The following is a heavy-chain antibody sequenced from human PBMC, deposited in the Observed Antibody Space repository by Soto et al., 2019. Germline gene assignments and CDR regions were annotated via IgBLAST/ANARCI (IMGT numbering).Heavy chain of an antibody. CDR3: ARDLSGGSGQPD. D-gene: IGHD3-10*01. V-gene: IGHV1-3*01. CDR1: GYTFTSYA. CDR2: INAGNGNT. J-gene: IGHJ4*02. Sequence: ASVKVSCKASGYTFTSYAMHWVRQAPGQRLEWMGWINAGNGNTKYSQKFQGRVTITRDTSASTAYMELSSLRSEGTAVYYCARDLSGGSGQPDWGQGTLVTCSS.